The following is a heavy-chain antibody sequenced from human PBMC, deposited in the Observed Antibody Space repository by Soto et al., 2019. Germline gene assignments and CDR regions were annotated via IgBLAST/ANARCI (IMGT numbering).Heavy chain of an antibody. Sequence: ASVKVSCKASGYTFTSYGISWVRQAPGQGLEWMGWISAYNGNTNYAQKLQGRVTMTRDTSISTAYMEVSSLRSEDTAVYYCARGKSTVTADLDFWGQGTLVTVSS. CDR3: ARGKSTVTADLDF. D-gene: IGHD4-17*01. CDR2: ISAYNGNT. CDR1: GYTFTSYG. V-gene: IGHV1-18*01. J-gene: IGHJ4*02.